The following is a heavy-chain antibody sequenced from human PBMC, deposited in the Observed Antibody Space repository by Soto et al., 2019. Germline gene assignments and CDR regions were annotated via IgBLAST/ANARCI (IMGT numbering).Heavy chain of an antibody. D-gene: IGHD3-10*01. CDR1: GGTFSSYA. Sequence: SVKVSCKASGGTFSSYAISWVRQAPGQGLEWMGGIIPIFGTANYAQKFQGRVTITADESTSTAYMELSSLRSEDTAVYYCARGKNYVLLNWFDPWGQGTLVTVSS. CDR2: IIPIFGTA. J-gene: IGHJ5*02. CDR3: ARGKNYVLLNWFDP. V-gene: IGHV1-69*13.